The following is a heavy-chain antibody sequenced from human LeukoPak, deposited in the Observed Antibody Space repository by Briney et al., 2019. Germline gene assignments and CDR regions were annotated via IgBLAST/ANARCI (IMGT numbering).Heavy chain of an antibody. J-gene: IGHJ5*02. CDR2: IRSKAYGGTT. V-gene: IGHV3-49*04. CDR1: GFTFGDYA. Sequence: GGSLRLSCTASGFTFGDYAMRWVRQAQGKGREGGGFIRSKAYGGTTEYAASVKGRFTISRDDCKSIAYLQMNSLKTEDTAVYYCTRDHSVSYWGYWFDPWGQGTLVTVSS. D-gene: IGHD1-26*01. CDR3: TRDHSVSYWGYWFDP.